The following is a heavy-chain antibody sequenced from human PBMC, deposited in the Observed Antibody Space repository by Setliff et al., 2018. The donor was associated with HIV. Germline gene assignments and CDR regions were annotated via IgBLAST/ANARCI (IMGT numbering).Heavy chain of an antibody. CDR3: AKDAGPLVGTSRGYFDS. J-gene: IGHJ4*02. CDR2: ISRGAHTR. Sequence: AGGSLRLSCAASGFTFSDYYMSWIRQAPGKGLEWLSYISRGAHTRDYADSVKGRFTITRDNANNSLFLQMNSLRADETAVYYFAKDAGPLVGTSRGYFDSWGQGTPVTVSS. D-gene: IGHD1-26*01. V-gene: IGHV3-11*04. CDR1: GFTFSDYY.